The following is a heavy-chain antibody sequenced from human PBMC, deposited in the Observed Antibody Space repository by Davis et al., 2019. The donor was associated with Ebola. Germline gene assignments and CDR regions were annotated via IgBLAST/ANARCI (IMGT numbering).Heavy chain of an antibody. V-gene: IGHV3-23*01. J-gene: IGHJ4*02. CDR1: GFTFSSYW. D-gene: IGHD2-15*01. Sequence: GESLKISCAASGFTFSSYWMSWVRQAPGKGLEWVSAISGSGGSTYYADSVKGRFTISRDNSKNTLYLQMNSLRAEDTAVYYCAKGTIVVVVAATGMDYWGQGTLVTVSS. CDR3: AKGTIVVVVAATGMDY. CDR2: ISGSGGST.